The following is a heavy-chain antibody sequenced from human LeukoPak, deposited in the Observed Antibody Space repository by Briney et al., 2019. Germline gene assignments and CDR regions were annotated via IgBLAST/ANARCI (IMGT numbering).Heavy chain of an antibody. CDR3: ARDNSVGDIAWWFDP. D-gene: IGHD3-16*02. V-gene: IGHV1-46*01. CDR2: INPSGSST. J-gene: IGHJ5*02. CDR1: GYTFTGYY. Sequence: ASVKVSCKASGYTFTGYYMHWGRQAPGQGLEWLGLINPSGSSTLYAQKFQGRVTMTRDMSTTTDYMELSSLRSEDTAVYYCARDNSVGDIAWWFDPWGQGTLVTVSS.